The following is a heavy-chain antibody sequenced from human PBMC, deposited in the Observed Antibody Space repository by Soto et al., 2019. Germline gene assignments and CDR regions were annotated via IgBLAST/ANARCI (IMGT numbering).Heavy chain of an antibody. J-gene: IGHJ5*02. V-gene: IGHV6-1*01. D-gene: IGHD4-17*01. CDR3: ARDKHDYFNRGIGFDT. Sequence: PSQTLSLTCAISGDSVSTNGAAWNCIRQSPSRGLEWLGRTYHRSKWYNDYAVSVKSRITINPDTSKSQFSLQLNSVTPEDTAVYYCARDKHDYFNRGIGFDTWGQGILVTVSS. CDR1: GDSVSTNGAA. CDR2: TYHRSKWYN.